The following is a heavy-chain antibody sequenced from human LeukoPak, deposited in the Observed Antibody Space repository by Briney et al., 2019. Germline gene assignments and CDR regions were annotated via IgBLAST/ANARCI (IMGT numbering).Heavy chain of an antibody. CDR1: GFTFSSYW. CDR2: INSDGSST. Sequence: GGSLRLSCAASGFTFSSYWMHWVRQAPGKGLVWVSRINSDGSSTSYADSVKGRFTISRDNAKNTLYLQMNGLRAEDTAVYYCARADSSSWYVYYFDYWGQGTLVTVSP. V-gene: IGHV3-74*01. J-gene: IGHJ4*02. D-gene: IGHD6-13*01. CDR3: ARADSSSWYVYYFDY.